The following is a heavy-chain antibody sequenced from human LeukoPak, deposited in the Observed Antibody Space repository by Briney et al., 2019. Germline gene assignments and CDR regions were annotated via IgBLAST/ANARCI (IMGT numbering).Heavy chain of an antibody. CDR1: GYTFTGYY. Sequence: ASVKVSCKASGYTFTGYYMHWVRQAPGQGLEWMGWINPNSGGTNYAQKFQGRVTMTRDTSISTAYMELSRLRSDDTAVYYCARETYSNGYCYYYGMDVWGQGTTVTVSS. CDR2: INPNSGGT. V-gene: IGHV1-2*02. J-gene: IGHJ6*02. D-gene: IGHD4-4*01. CDR3: ARETYSNGYCYYYGMDV.